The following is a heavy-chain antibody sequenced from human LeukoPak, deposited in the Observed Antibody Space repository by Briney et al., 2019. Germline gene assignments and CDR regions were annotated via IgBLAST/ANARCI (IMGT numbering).Heavy chain of an antibody. CDR3: ARGVRRADYYPYHYMDV. J-gene: IGHJ6*03. V-gene: IGHV4-59*01. Sequence: PSETLSLTCTVYRGSFRSYFWTWIRQPPGKGLEWIGYIYYSGSTNYNPSLKSRVTITVDTSKNQFSLKLSSVTAADTAVYYCARGVRRADYYPYHYMDVWGKGTTVTVSS. D-gene: IGHD1-26*01. CDR2: IYYSGST. CDR1: RGSFRSYF.